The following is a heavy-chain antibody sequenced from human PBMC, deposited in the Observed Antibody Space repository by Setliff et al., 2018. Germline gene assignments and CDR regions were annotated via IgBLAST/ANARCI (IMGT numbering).Heavy chain of an antibody. CDR3: AREPTVTTLDY. V-gene: IGHV3-7*01. D-gene: IGHD4-4*01. J-gene: IGHJ4*02. Sequence: GGSLRLSCAASGFTFSSYWMSWVRQAPGKGLEWVANIKQDGSEKYHADSVKGRFTISRDNAKNSLCLQMTSLRAEDTAVYYCAREPTVTTLDYWGQGTLVTVS. CDR1: GFTFSSYW. CDR2: IKQDGSEK.